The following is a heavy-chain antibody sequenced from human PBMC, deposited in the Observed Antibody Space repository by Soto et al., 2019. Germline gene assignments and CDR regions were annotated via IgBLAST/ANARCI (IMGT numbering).Heavy chain of an antibody. J-gene: IGHJ4*02. D-gene: IGHD6-19*01. CDR1: GFTFNNYI. CDR3: AKGGRQWLVTSDFNY. V-gene: IGHV3-30*18. CDR2: VSHDGRNT. Sequence: LRLSCAASGFTFNNYILQWVRQAPGKGLEWVAVVSHDGRNTHYADSVKGRFTISRDSSKNTVSLEMTSLRAEDTAVYYCAKGGRQWLVTSDFNYWGQGALVTVS.